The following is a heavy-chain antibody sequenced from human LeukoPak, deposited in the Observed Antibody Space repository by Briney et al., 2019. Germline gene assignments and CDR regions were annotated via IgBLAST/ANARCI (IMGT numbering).Heavy chain of an antibody. J-gene: IGHJ4*02. CDR2: ISVYNGNT. Sequence: ASVKVSCKASGYTFTSYGINWVRQAPGQGLEWMGWISVYNGNTIYAQELQVRVTMTTDTSTSTAYMELRSLRSDDTAVYYCARGGGGGCDYIKIDYWGQGTLVTVSS. V-gene: IGHV1-18*04. CDR1: GYTFTSYG. D-gene: IGHD5-12*01. CDR3: ARGGGGGCDYIKIDY.